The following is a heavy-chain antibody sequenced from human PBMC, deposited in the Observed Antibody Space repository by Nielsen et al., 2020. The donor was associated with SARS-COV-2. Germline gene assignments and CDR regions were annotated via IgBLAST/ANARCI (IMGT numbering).Heavy chain of an antibody. Sequence: GESLKISCAASGFTFSSYSMNWVRQAPGKGLEWVSYISSSSSTIYYADSVKGRFTISRDNAKNSLYLQMNSLRAEDTAVYYCAIRGYSYGFIDYFDYWGQGTLVTVSS. CDR2: ISSSSSTI. V-gene: IGHV3-48*01. J-gene: IGHJ4*02. CDR3: AIRGYSYGFIDYFDY. D-gene: IGHD5-18*01. CDR1: GFTFSSYS.